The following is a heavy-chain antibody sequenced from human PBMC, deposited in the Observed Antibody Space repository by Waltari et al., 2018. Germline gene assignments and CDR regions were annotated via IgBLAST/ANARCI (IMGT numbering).Heavy chain of an antibody. Sequence: QVQLQQWGAGLLKPSETLSLTCAVSGGSFSGYYWSWLRQPPGTGLEWIGEINHSGSTNYNPSLKSRVTISVDTSKNQFSLKLSSVTAADTAVYYCARGAPIVVVPAAISSVFDPWGQGTLVTVSS. V-gene: IGHV4-34*01. CDR1: GGSFSGYY. J-gene: IGHJ5*02. D-gene: IGHD2-2*02. CDR2: INHSGST. CDR3: ARGAPIVVVPAAISSVFDP.